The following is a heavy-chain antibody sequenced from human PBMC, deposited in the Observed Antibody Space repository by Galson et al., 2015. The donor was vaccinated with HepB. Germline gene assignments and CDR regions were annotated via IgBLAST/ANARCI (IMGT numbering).Heavy chain of an antibody. V-gene: IGHV3-53*01. J-gene: IGHJ3*02. CDR1: GFTVNSKH. CDR2: IHIDGRT. Sequence: LRLSCAASGFTVNSKHMTWVRQAPGKGLEWVSAIHIDGRTYFADSVRGRFTISRDNSRNTLYLQMSSLRADDTAVYYCARGGGHDAFDIWGQGTMVTVSS. D-gene: IGHD1-26*01. CDR3: ARGGGHDAFDI.